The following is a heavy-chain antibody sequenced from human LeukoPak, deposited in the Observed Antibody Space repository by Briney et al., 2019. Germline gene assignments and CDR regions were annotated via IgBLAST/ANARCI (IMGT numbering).Heavy chain of an antibody. Sequence: SETLSLTCTVSGGSISSYYWSWIRQRAGKGLEGIGRIYISGSTNYNPSLKSRVTISVDTSKNQFSLKLSSVTAADTAVYYCARTYSTSTAYDAFDIWGQGTMVTVSS. D-gene: IGHD6-6*01. V-gene: IGHV4-4*07. CDR3: ARTYSTSTAYDAFDI. J-gene: IGHJ3*02. CDR2: IYISGST. CDR1: GGSISSYY.